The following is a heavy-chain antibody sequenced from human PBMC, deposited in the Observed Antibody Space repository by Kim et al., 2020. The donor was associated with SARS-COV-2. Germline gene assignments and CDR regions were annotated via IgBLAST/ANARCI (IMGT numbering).Heavy chain of an antibody. CDR3: ARDGDYYDSSGPSI. J-gene: IGHJ4*02. Sequence: ADSVKGRFTISRDNAKNSLYLQMNSLRAEDTAVYYCARDGDYYDSSGPSIWGQGTLVTVSS. V-gene: IGHV3-21*01. D-gene: IGHD3-22*01.